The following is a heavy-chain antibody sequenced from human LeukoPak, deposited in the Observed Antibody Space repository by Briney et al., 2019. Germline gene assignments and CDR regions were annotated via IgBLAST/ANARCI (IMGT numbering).Heavy chain of an antibody. V-gene: IGHV3-30-3*01. Sequence: GRSLRLSCAASGFTFSSYAMHWVRQAPGKGLEWVALISYDKSNKYYADSVKGRFTISRDNSKNTLYLQMNSLRAEDTAVYYCATYRRGYHDTNESYYFDYWGQGTLVTVSS. D-gene: IGHD2-8*01. CDR1: GFTFSSYA. CDR3: ATYRRGYHDTNESYYFDY. CDR2: ISYDKSNK. J-gene: IGHJ4*02.